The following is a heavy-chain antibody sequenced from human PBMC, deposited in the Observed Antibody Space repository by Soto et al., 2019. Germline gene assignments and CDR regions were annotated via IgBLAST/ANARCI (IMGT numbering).Heavy chain of an antibody. D-gene: IGHD3-16*01. V-gene: IGHV3-9*01. J-gene: IGHJ6*02. CDR2: INWNGGSA. CDR1: GFSFDDYA. Sequence: EAQLVESGGGLVQPGSSLRLSCAASGFSFDDYAMHWVRQVPGKGLEWVSGINWNGGSARYGDAVKGRFTISRDNAQNXXYLQMNSLRPEDTAFYYCTKNVPGHTFDYYYGMDVWGQGTTVTVSS. CDR3: TKNVPGHTFDYYYGMDV.